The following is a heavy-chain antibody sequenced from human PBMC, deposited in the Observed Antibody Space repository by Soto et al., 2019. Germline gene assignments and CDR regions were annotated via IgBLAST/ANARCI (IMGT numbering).Heavy chain of an antibody. CDR2: IYYSGST. V-gene: IGHV4-31*03. D-gene: IGHD3-3*01. Sequence: QVQLQESGPGLVKPSQTLSLTCTVSGGSISSGGYYWSWIRQHPGKGLEWIGYIYYSGSTYYNPSLKSRVTISVDTSKNPFSLKLSSVTAADTAVYYCARSRRITIFGVVLRRDYYYGMDVWGQGTTVTVSS. J-gene: IGHJ6*02. CDR3: ARSRRITIFGVVLRRDYYYGMDV. CDR1: GGSISSGGYY.